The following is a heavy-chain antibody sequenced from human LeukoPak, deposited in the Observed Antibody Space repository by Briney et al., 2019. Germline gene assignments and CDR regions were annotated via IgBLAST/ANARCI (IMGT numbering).Heavy chain of an antibody. D-gene: IGHD6-6*01. CDR1: GYTFTGYY. CDR3: ARAAPVLGRIAARLDY. V-gene: IGHV1-2*02. J-gene: IGHJ4*02. CDR2: INPNSGGT. Sequence: ASVKVSCKASGYTFTGYYMHWVRQAPGQGLEWMGWINPNSGGTNYAQKFQGRVTMTRDTSISTAYMELSRLRSDDTAVYYCARAAPVLGRIAARLDYWGQGTLVTVSS.